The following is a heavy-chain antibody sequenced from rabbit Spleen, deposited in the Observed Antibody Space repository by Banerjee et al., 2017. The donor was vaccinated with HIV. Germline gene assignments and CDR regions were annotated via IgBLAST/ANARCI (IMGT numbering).Heavy chain of an antibody. D-gene: IGHD6-1*01. CDR2: IDVGEGNT. V-gene: IGHV1S7*01. CDR1: GFDFRRYY. Sequence: QVKETGGGLVQPGGSLTLSCKASGFDFRRYYLSWVRQAPGKGLEWIGIIDVGEGNTDYASWVNGRFAISSDTAQNTVDLQVSGLTAADTATYFCARAGYAGYGYANFRDYYGMDLWGPGTLVTVS. CDR3: ARAGYAGYGYANFRDYYGMDL. J-gene: IGHJ6*01.